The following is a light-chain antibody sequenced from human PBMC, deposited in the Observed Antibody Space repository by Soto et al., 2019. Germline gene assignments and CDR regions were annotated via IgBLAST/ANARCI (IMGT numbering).Light chain of an antibody. V-gene: IGKV1-5*01. J-gene: IGKJ1*01. Sequence: IQMTQSPSTLSGSVGDRVTITCRASQTISSWLAWYQQKPGKAPKLLIYDASTLESGVPSRFSGSGSGTEFSLTISSLQPDDFATFYCQQYSSFSRTFGQGTKV. CDR3: QQYSSFSRT. CDR2: DAS. CDR1: QTISSW.